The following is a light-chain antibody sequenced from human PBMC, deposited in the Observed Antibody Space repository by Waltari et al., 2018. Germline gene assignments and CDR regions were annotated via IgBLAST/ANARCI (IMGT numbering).Light chain of an antibody. CDR1: SGRINNV. V-gene: IGLV4-69*01. CDR3: QTGGHGTWV. CDR2: VNSDGSH. Sequence: QLVLTQSPSASASLGASVKPTSTLSSGRINNVTAYLQQRPEKGPRYLMKVNSDGSHNKGDEIPDRFSGSSSGAERYLTISSLQSEDEADYFCQTGGHGTWVFGGGTKLTVL. J-gene: IGLJ3*02.